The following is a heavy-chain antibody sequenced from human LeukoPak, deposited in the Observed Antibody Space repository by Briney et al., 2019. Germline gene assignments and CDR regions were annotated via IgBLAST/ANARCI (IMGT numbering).Heavy chain of an antibody. Sequence: SETLSLTCTVSGGSISSYYWSWIRQPPEKGLEWIGYIYYSGSTNYNPSLKSRVTISVDTSKNQFSLKLSSVTAADTAVYYCARDSYYDSSGYFDYWGQGTLVTVSS. CDR1: GGSISSYY. D-gene: IGHD3-22*01. J-gene: IGHJ4*02. CDR3: ARDSYYDSSGYFDY. V-gene: IGHV4-59*01. CDR2: IYYSGST.